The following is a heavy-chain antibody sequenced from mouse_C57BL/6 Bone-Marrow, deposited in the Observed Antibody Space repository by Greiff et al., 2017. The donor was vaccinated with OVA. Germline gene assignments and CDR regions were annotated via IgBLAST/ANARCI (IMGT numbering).Heavy chain of an antibody. CDR3: AREDYPYAMDY. CDR1: GYTFTSYW. D-gene: IGHD2-4*01. CDR2: IDPSDSYT. J-gene: IGHJ4*01. V-gene: IGHV1-50*01. Sequence: VKLMQPGAELVKPGASVKLSCKASGYTFTSYWMQWVKQRPGQGLEWIGEIDPSDSYTNYNQKFKGKATLTVDTSSSTAYMQLSSLTSEDSAVYYCAREDYPYAMDYWGQGTSVTVSS.